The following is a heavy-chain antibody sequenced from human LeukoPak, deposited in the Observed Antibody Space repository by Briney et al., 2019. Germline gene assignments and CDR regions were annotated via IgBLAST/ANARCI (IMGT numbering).Heavy chain of an antibody. D-gene: IGHD2-15*01. CDR1: GGSISGYY. Sequence: SETPSLTCIVSGGSISGYYWSWIRQPAGQGLEWIGHMDTSVHTNYNSSLMSRVTMSVDTSKNQFPLRLTSVTAADTAVYYCARHWSHSVAQFGRSYWFDPWGQGTLVTVSS. CDR3: ARHWSHSVAQFGRSYWFDP. J-gene: IGHJ5*02. V-gene: IGHV4-4*07. CDR2: MDTSVHT.